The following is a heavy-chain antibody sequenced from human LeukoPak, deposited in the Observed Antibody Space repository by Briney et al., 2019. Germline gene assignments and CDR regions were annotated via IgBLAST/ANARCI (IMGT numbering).Heavy chain of an antibody. D-gene: IGHD1-26*01. CDR1: GFPFSSYA. V-gene: IGHV3-23*01. CDR3: ARGGSEWELLRVPTMIEY. Sequence: ALTLKLSCAASGFPFSSYAMSLIGQPSGKGLEWVSPTSSSDAGKYHADSVRGRFTTSRDNSKNTVYRQMNSLRAEDTAVYYCARGGSEWELLRVPTMIEYWGQGSLVNVS. CDR2: TSSSDAGK. J-gene: IGHJ4*02.